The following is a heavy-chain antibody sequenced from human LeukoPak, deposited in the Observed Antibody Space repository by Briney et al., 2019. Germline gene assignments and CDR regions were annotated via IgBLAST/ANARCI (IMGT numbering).Heavy chain of an antibody. CDR3: ARDFTPEWFDIH. J-gene: IGHJ4*02. V-gene: IGHV3-30*03. D-gene: IGHD3-3*01. Sequence: PGGSLRLSCAASGFTFSSYGMHWVRQAPGKGLEWVAVISYDGSNKYYADSVKGRFTISRDNSKNTLYLQMNSLRAEDAAVYYCARDFTPEWFDIHWGQGTLVTFS. CDR2: ISYDGSNK. CDR1: GFTFSSYG.